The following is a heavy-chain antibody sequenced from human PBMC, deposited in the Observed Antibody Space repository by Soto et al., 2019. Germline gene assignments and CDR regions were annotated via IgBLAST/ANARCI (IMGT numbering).Heavy chain of an antibody. J-gene: IGHJ4*02. CDR1: GYTFTGHY. Sequence: ASVRVSCKASGYTFTGHYIHWVRQAPEQGPEWMGEIGPESGATRYAQKFQGRVTMTRDMSITTVYMELNNLSPDDTAVYYCGRGRSGQIVVFHWGQGTPVTVSS. V-gene: IGHV1-2*02. D-gene: IGHD1-26*01. CDR2: IGPESGAT. CDR3: GRGRSGQIVVFH.